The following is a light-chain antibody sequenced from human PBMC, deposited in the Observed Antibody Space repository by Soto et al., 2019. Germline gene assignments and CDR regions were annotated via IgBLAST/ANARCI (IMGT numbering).Light chain of an antibody. CDR1: QSVSSF. CDR2: DAS. Sequence: EIVLTQSPATLSLSPGERATLSCRASQSVSSFLAWYQQKPGQAPRLLIYDASNRATGIPARFSGSGSGTDFTLTITSLEPEDFAVYYCQHRSNWPITFGGGTKVDIK. J-gene: IGKJ4*01. V-gene: IGKV3-11*01. CDR3: QHRSNWPIT.